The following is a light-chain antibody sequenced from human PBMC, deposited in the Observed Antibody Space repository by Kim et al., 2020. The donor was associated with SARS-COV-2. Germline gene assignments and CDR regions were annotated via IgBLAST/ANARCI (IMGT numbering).Light chain of an antibody. V-gene: IGKV4-1*01. J-gene: IGKJ3*01. Sequence: SATINCKSSQSVLYSSNNKNYLAWYQQKPGQPPELLIYWASTRESGVPDRFSGSGSGTDFTLTISSLQAEDVAVYYCQQYYSTPTFGPGTKVDIK. CDR2: WAS. CDR1: QSVLYSSNNKNY. CDR3: QQYYSTPT.